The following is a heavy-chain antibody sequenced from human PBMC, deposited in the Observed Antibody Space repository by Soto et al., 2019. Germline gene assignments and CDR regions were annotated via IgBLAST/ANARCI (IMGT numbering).Heavy chain of an antibody. J-gene: IGHJ4*02. Sequence: SETLSLTCTVSVGSISSSSYYWGWIRQPPGKGLEWIGSIYYSGSTYYNPSLKSRVTISVDTSKNQFSLKLSSVTAADTAVYYCASRFYGDYYDYWGQGTLVTVSS. CDR1: VGSISSSSYY. V-gene: IGHV4-39*01. D-gene: IGHD4-17*01. CDR3: ASRFYGDYYDY. CDR2: IYYSGST.